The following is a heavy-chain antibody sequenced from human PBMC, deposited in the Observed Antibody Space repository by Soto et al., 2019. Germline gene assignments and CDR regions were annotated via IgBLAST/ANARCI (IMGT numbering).Heavy chain of an antibody. CDR1: GFTFSSYG. CDR3: AKQGAAGTDPVFGNDFDY. CDR2: ISYDGSNK. V-gene: IGHV3-30*18. D-gene: IGHD6-13*01. J-gene: IGHJ4*02. Sequence: GGSLRLSCAASGFTFSSYGMHWVRQAPGKGLEWVAVISYDGSNKYYADSVKGRFTISRDNSKNTLYLQMNSLRAEDTAVYYCAKQGAAGTDPVFGNDFDYWGQGTLVTVSS.